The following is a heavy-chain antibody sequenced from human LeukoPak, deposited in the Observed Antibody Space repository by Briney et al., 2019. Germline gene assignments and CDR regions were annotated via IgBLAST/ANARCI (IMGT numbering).Heavy chain of an antibody. CDR3: ARHQYGAALVQGFGFDS. Sequence: PSETLSLTCAVYGASFSGYYWSWIRQPPGKGLEWIGEINLSGSTNYNPSLKSRVTISVDTSKNQFSLRLSSVTAADTAVYYCARHQYGAALVQGFGFDSWGQGTRVTVSS. CDR2: INLSGST. CDR1: GASFSGYY. J-gene: IGHJ4*02. D-gene: IGHD5-18*01. V-gene: IGHV4-34*01.